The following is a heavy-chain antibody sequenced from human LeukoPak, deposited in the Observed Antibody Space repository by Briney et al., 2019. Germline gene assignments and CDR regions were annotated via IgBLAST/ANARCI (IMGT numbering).Heavy chain of an antibody. CDR2: SRHKTSSYTT. V-gene: IGHV3-72*01. CDR1: GFKFSDPY. D-gene: IGHD1/OR15-1a*01. J-gene: IGHJ6*02. Sequence: GGSQRLSCAASGFKFSDPYIDWVRQAPGKGLEWVGRSRHKTSSYTTEYAASVEGRFTISRYVSESSWYPQMNSLRTEATTVYYCGRIAINANNGMDVWGQGTTVTVSS. CDR3: GRIAINANNGMDV.